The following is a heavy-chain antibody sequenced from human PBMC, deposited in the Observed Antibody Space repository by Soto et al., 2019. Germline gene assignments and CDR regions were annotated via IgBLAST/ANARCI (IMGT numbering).Heavy chain of an antibody. CDR1: GFTFSSHG. CDR2: IWHDGSQE. Sequence: QVQLVESGGGVVQPGRSLRLSCAASGFTFSSHGMHWVRQAPGKVLEWVAVIWHDGSQEYYADSVRGRFTISRDNSKNMVYLQMNSLRDEDTAVYNCARGGPLTTSYGMDVWGQGTTVTVSS. D-gene: IGHD1-1*01. CDR3: ARGGPLTTSYGMDV. V-gene: IGHV3-33*01. J-gene: IGHJ6*02.